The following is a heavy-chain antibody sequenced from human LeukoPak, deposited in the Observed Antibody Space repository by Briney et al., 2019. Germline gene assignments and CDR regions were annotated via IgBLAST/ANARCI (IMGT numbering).Heavy chain of an antibody. CDR1: GGSFSGYY. J-gene: IGHJ4*02. CDR3: ARQYFGSTSFFDY. D-gene: IGHD2-2*01. V-gene: IGHV4-34*01. Sequence: PSETLSLTCAVYGGSFSGYYWSWIRQPPGKGLEWFGEINHSGSTNYNPSLKSRVTISVDTSKNQFSLKLSSVTAADTAVYYCARQYFGSTSFFDYWGQGTLVTVSS. CDR2: INHSGST.